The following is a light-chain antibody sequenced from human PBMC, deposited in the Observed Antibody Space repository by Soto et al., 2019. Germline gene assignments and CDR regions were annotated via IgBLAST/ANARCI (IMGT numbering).Light chain of an antibody. CDR2: DNN. CDR3: GTWDSSLSAWV. Sequence: QSVLTQPPSVSAAPGQKVSISCSGSSSNIGNKYVSWYQQLPGTAPKLLIYDNNKRPSGITDRFSGSKSGTSATLGITGLQTGDEADYYCGTWDSSLSAWVFGGGTKLTVL. CDR1: SSNIGNKY. V-gene: IGLV1-51*01. J-gene: IGLJ3*02.